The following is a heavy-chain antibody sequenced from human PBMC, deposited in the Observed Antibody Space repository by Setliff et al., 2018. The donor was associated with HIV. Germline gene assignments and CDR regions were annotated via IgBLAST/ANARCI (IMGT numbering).Heavy chain of an antibody. Sequence: PSETLSLTCTVSGDSITSNYDYWGWIRQPPGKGLEWIGIIHYNGRAYYDPSLKSRVSISVDSSQTHFSLRLRSVTASDSAVYYCARYRSKLDWFAPWGQGALVTVSS. J-gene: IGHJ5*02. CDR1: GDSITSNYDY. V-gene: IGHV4-39*02. CDR2: IHYNGRA. D-gene: IGHD1-26*01. CDR3: ARYRSKLDWFAP.